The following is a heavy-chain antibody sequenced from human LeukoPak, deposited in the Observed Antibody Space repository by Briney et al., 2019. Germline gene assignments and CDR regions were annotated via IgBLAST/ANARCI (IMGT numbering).Heavy chain of an antibody. CDR1: GYTFTGYY. V-gene: IGHV1-2*02. J-gene: IGHJ5*02. D-gene: IGHD6-13*01. Sequence: GASVKVSCKASGYTFTGYYMHWVRQAPGQGLEWMGWINPNSGGTNYAQKFQGRVTMTRDTSISTAYMELSRLRSEDTAVYYCARGRRAPPGIAAAGTLDWFDPWGQGTLVTVSS. CDR3: ARGRRAPPGIAAAGTLDWFDP. CDR2: INPNSGGT.